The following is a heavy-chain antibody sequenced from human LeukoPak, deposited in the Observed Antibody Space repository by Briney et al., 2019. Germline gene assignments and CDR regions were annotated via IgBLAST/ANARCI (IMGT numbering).Heavy chain of an antibody. CDR1: GFTFSTYA. J-gene: IGHJ6*02. CDR2: ISGSGGST. Sequence: GVSLTLSCAPSGFTFSTYAMIWVRLAPGKGLEWVSGISGSGGSTYYADSVKGPFTSSRYNSNNTLYVQMNSLRVEDTAVYYCAKSGGLSGSGRLAMDVWGQGTTVTVSS. V-gene: IGHV3-23*01. D-gene: IGHD3-10*01. CDR3: AKSGGLSGSGRLAMDV.